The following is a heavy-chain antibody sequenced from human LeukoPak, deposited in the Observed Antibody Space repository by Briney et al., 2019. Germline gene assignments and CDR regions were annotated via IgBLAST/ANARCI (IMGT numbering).Heavy chain of an antibody. D-gene: IGHD1-26*01. CDR2: ISSSSSYI. V-gene: IGHV3-21*01. CDR1: GFTFSSHS. CDR3: ARDRSMVGATTDY. J-gene: IGHJ4*02. Sequence: GGSLRLSCAASGFTFSSHSMNWVRQAPGKGLEWVSSISSSSSYIYYADSVKGRFTISRDNAKNSLYLQMNSLRAEDTAVYYCARDRSMVGATTDYWGQGTLVTVSS.